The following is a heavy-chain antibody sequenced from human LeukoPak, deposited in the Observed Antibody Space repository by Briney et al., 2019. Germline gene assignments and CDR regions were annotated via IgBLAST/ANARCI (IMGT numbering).Heavy chain of an antibody. CDR3: ATGKIYCSTTSCSDDS. J-gene: IGHJ4*02. Sequence: ASVKVSCKVSGYTLSELSMHWVRQAPGKGLEWMGGFHPEDGETVYARKFQGRVTMTEDTSTDTAYMELSSLRSEDTAVYYCATGKIYCSTTSCSDDSWGQGTLVTVSS. D-gene: IGHD2-2*01. V-gene: IGHV1-24*01. CDR1: GYTLSELS. CDR2: FHPEDGET.